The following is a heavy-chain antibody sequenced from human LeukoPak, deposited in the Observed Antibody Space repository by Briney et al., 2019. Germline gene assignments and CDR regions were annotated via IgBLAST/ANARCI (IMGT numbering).Heavy chain of an antibody. CDR2: IIPILGIA. V-gene: IGHV1-69*04. Sequence: SVKVSCKASGGTFSSYTISWVRQAPGQGLEWMGRIIPILGIANYAQKFQGRVTITADKSTSTAYMELSSLRSEDTAVYYCARDPVDTKTPYYFDYWGQGTPVTVSS. CDR1: GGTFSSYT. D-gene: IGHD5-18*01. CDR3: ARDPVDTKTPYYFDY. J-gene: IGHJ4*02.